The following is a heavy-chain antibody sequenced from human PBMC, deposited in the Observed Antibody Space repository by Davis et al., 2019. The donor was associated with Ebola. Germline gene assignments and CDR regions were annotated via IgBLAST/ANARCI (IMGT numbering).Heavy chain of an antibody. D-gene: IGHD3-22*01. V-gene: IGHV3-9*01. CDR1: GFTFDDYA. J-gene: IGHJ4*02. CDR3: VKGSITMTVVVYFDL. CDR2: ISWNSGSI. Sequence: SLKISCAASGFTFDDYAMHWVRQAPGKGLEWVSGISWNSGSICYADSVKGRFTISRDNSKNTLYLQMSSLRIEDTAVYYCVKGSITMTVVVYFDLWGQGTLVTVSS.